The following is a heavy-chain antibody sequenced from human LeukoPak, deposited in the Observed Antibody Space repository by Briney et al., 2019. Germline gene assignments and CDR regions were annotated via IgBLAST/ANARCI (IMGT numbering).Heavy chain of an antibody. CDR2: ISYDGSNK. D-gene: IGHD6-13*01. J-gene: IGHJ4*02. Sequence: QTGGSLRLSCAASGFTFSSYGMHWVRQAPGKGLEWVAVISYDGSNKYYADSVKGRFTISRDNSKNTLYLQMNSLRAEDTAVYYCAKDRSLIAAAGSHLDYWGQGTLVTVSS. V-gene: IGHV3-30*18. CDR3: AKDRSLIAAAGSHLDY. CDR1: GFTFSSYG.